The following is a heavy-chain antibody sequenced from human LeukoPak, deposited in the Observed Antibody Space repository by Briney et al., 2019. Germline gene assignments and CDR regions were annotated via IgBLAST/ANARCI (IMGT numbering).Heavy chain of an antibody. V-gene: IGHV3-7*01. J-gene: IGHJ4*02. D-gene: IGHD2-2*01. CDR1: GFTFSSYW. CDR2: IKQDGSEK. CDR3: ARWYCSSTSCPPAFDY. Sequence: GGSLRLSCAASGFTFSSYWMSWVRQAPGKGLEWVANIKQDGSEKYYVDSVKGRFTISRDNAKNSLYLQMNSLRAEDTAVYYCARWYCSSTSCPPAFDYWGQGTLVTVSS.